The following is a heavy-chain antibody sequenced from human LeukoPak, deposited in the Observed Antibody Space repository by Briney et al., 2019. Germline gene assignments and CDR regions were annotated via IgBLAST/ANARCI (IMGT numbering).Heavy chain of an antibody. J-gene: IGHJ5*02. V-gene: IGHV1-8*01. CDR2: INPNSGNR. CDR1: GYTFTSLD. Sequence: GASVKVSCKASGYTFTSLDINWVRQASGQGLEWMGWINPNSGNRGYAQQFQGRVTITRDTSISTVYMELSSLRSEDTAVYYCARDLTSHVDGDYVPWGQGTLVTVSS. D-gene: IGHD4-17*01. CDR3: ARDLTSHVDGDYVP.